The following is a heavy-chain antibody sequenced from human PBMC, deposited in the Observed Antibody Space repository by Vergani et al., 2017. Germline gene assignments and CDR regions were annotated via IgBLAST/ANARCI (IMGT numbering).Heavy chain of an antibody. CDR1: GFSLSNARMD. CDR2: IFSNDEK. J-gene: IGHJ4*02. V-gene: IGHV2-26*01. Sequence: QVTLQESGPVLVKPTETLTLTCTVSGFSLSNARMDVSWIRQPPGKALEWLEHIFSNDEKSYSTSLKSRLTISKDTSKSQVVLTMTTMDPVDTSTYYCAPIRAGYCSGGICSDFDYWGQGTLVTVSS. D-gene: IGHD2-15*01. CDR3: APIRAGYCSGGICSDFDY.